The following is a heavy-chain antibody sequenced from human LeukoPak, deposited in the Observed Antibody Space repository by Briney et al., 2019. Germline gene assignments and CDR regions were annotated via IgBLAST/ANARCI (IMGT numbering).Heavy chain of an antibody. CDR1: GGTFSSYA. CDR2: IIPIFGTA. V-gene: IGHV1-69*13. J-gene: IGHJ1*01. Sequence: SVKVSCKASGGTFSSYAISWVRQAPGQGLEWMGGIIPIFGTANYAQKFQGRVTITADESTSTAYMELSSLRSEDTAVYYCARTPVQAAQYFQHWGQGTLVTVSS. CDR3: ARTPVQAAQYFQH. D-gene: IGHD1-1*01.